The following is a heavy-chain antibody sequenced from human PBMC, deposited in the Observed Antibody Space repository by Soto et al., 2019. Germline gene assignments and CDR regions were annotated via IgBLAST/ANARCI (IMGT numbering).Heavy chain of an antibody. J-gene: IGHJ4*01. V-gene: IGHV3-30-3*01. CDR2: ISYDGYTA. CDR3: ARDGGFSYGFDYYFDY. CDR1: GFTFSDYA. Sequence: PWGTLRLSCVASGFTFSDYAVYWGRLAPSKGLEWVAMISYDGYTAYSAGSVKGRFTISRDNSKNKLFLKMDSLSPDATAIYYCARDGGFSYGFDYYFDYWGHGTLVTVSS. D-gene: IGHD3-16*01.